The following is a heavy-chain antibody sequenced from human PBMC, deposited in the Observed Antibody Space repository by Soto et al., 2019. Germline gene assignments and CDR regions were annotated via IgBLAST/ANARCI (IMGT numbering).Heavy chain of an antibody. Sequence: PSETLSLTCTVSGGSISSSSYYWGWIRQPPGKGMEWIGSIYYSGSTYYNPSLKSRVTISVDTSKNQFSLKLSSVTAADTAVYYCARSLRITMIVVVIADGFDPWGQGTLVTVSS. V-gene: IGHV4-39*01. CDR2: IYYSGST. J-gene: IGHJ5*02. CDR3: ARSLRITMIVVVIADGFDP. D-gene: IGHD3-22*01. CDR1: GGSISSSSYY.